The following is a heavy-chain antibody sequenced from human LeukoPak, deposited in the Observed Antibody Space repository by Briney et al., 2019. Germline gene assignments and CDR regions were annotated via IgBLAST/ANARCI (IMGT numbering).Heavy chain of an antibody. V-gene: IGHV4-38-2*02. D-gene: IGHD2-2*01. Sequence: PSETLSLTCTVSGYSISSGYYWGWIRPPPGKGLEWIGSIYHSGSTYYNPSLKSRVTISVDTSKNQFSLKLSSVTAADTAVYYCARPSSTSCSFDYWGQGTLVTVSS. CDR1: GYSISSGYY. J-gene: IGHJ4*02. CDR2: IYHSGST. CDR3: ARPSSTSCSFDY.